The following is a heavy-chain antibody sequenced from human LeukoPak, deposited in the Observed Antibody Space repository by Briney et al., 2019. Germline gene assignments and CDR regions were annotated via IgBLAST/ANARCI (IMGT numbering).Heavy chain of an antibody. J-gene: IGHJ4*02. V-gene: IGHV3-48*01. CDR3: ASPGLAAAGTVDGY. CDR2: ISGSGSTI. D-gene: IGHD6-13*01. Sequence: GGSLRLSCAASGFTFSSYTMNWVRQAPGKGLEWVSYISGSGSTIFYADSVKGRSTISRDNAKNSLYLQMNSLRAEDTAVYYCASPGLAAAGTVDGYWGQGTLVTVSS. CDR1: GFTFSSYT.